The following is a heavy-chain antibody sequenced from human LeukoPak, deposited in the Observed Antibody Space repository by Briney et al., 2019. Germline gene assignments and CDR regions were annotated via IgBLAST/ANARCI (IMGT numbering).Heavy chain of an antibody. CDR2: ISAYNGNT. Sequence: ASVKVSCKASGYTFTSYGISWVRQAPGQGLEWMGWISAYNGNTNYAQKLQGRVTMTTDTSTSTACMELRSLRSDDTAVYYCARGAADYYDSSGYYWGQGTLVTVSS. CDR1: GYTFTSYG. D-gene: IGHD3-22*01. CDR3: ARGAADYYDSSGYY. V-gene: IGHV1-18*01. J-gene: IGHJ4*02.